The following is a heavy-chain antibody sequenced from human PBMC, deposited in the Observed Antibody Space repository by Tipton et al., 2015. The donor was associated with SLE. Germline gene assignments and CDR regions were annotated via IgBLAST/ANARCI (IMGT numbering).Heavy chain of an antibody. V-gene: IGHV3-74*01. CDR2: VNGDGSST. CDR1: GFTFSSYA. D-gene: IGHD1-26*01. Sequence: SLRLSCAASGFTFSSYAMSWVRQAPGKGLVWVSRVNGDGSSTNYADPVKGRFTISRDNAKNTLYLQMNSLRAEDTAVYYCTRVGGTYSPLGNWGQGTQVTVSS. J-gene: IGHJ4*02. CDR3: TRVGGTYSPLGN.